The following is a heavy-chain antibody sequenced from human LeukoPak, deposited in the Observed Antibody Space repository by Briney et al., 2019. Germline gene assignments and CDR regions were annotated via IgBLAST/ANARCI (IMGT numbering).Heavy chain of an antibody. J-gene: IGHJ3*02. Sequence: ASVKVSCKASGYTFTSYGISWVRQAPGQGLEWMAWINPNTGGRSFAQKFQDRVTMTWDTSISTAYMDLSSLTSGDTAVYYCARMKEVVAGYTYDSQHHALDIWGQGRLVTVSA. D-gene: IGHD5-18*01. CDR2: INPNTGGR. CDR1: GYTFTSYG. V-gene: IGHV1-2*02. CDR3: ARMKEVVAGYTYDSQHHALDI.